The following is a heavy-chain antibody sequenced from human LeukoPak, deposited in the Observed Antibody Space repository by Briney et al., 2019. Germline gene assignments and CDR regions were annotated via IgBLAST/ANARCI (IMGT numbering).Heavy chain of an antibody. D-gene: IGHD3-22*01. CDR1: GYTFTGYY. J-gene: IGHJ6*02. Sequence: ASVKVSCKASGYTFTGYYMLWVRQAPGQGLEWMGRIVPNSGDTNYAQKFQGRVTLTRDTSISTAYMELSRLRSDDTAIYYCARGGVVTSVGHTFYYGMDVWGQGTTVTVSS. V-gene: IGHV1-2*06. CDR2: IVPNSGDT. CDR3: ARGGVVTSVGHTFYYGMDV.